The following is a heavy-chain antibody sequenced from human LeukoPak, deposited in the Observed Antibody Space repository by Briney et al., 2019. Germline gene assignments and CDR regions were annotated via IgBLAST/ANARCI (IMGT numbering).Heavy chain of an antibody. CDR1: GHTFTSYY. V-gene: IGHV1-46*01. D-gene: IGHD1-26*01. CDR3: ATYSSGSYYYFDY. J-gene: IGHJ4*02. CDR2: INPSGGST. Sequence: ASVKVSCKASGHTFTSYYMHWVRQAPGQGLEWMGIINPSGGSTSYAQKFQGRVTMTRDMSTSTVYMELSSLRSEDTAVYYCATYSSGSYYYFDYWGQGTLVTVSS.